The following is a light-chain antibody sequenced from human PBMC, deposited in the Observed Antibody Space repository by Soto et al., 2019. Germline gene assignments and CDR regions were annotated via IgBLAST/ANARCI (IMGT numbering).Light chain of an antibody. Sequence: DIQMTQSPSTLSASLGDRFTITCRASQSISSWLAWYQQKTGKAPKLLIYDASSLESGVPSRLSGSGSGKEFTITISSLQPDDFATYYCQQYNSYSWTFGQGTKVDIK. J-gene: IGKJ1*01. CDR3: QQYNSYSWT. V-gene: IGKV1-5*01. CDR2: DAS. CDR1: QSISSW.